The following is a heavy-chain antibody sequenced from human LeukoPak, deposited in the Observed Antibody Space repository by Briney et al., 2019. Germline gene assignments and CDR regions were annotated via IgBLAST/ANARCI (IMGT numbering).Heavy chain of an antibody. J-gene: IGHJ4*02. Sequence: SQTLSLTCAVYGGSFSGYYWSWIRQPPGKGLEWIGEINHSGSTNYNPSLKSRVTISVDTSKNQFSLKLSSVTAADTAVYYCARTGYGDYPFDYWGQGTLVTVSS. D-gene: IGHD4-17*01. CDR2: INHSGST. V-gene: IGHV4-34*01. CDR3: ARTGYGDYPFDY. CDR1: GGSFSGYY.